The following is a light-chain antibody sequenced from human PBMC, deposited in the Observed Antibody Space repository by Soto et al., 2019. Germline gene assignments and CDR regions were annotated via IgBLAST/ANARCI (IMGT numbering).Light chain of an antibody. CDR3: SSYGGXXNVV. CDR2: EVS. J-gene: IGLJ2*01. CDR1: SRDVGGFNF. V-gene: IGLV2-8*01. Sequence: QSALTQPPSASGSAGQSVTISCTGTSRDVGGFNFVSWYQKHXGKAPKLMIFEVSKRPSGVPDRFSGSKSGNTASLTVSGLQAEDEADYYCSSYGGXXNVVFGGGTKVTVL.